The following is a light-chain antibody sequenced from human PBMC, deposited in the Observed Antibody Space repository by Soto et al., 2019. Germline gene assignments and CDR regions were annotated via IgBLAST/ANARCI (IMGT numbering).Light chain of an antibody. CDR2: LNSDGSH. J-gene: IGLJ2*01. V-gene: IGLV4-69*01. CDR1: SGHNNYA. Sequence: QLVLTQSPSASASLGASVKLTCTLSSGHNNYAIAWHQQQPEKGPRYLMKLNSDGSHSKGDGIPDRFSGSSSGTERYLTISSLQSEDEADYYCQTWGTGIVVFGGGTQLTVL. CDR3: QTWGTGIVV.